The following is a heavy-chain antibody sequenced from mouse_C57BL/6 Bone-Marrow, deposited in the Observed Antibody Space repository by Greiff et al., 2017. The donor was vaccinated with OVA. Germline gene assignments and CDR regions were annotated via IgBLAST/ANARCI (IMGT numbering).Heavy chain of an antibody. CDR2: IYPGDGDT. Sequence: QVQLQQSGPELVKPGASVKISCKASGYAFSSSWMNWVKQRPGKGLEWIGRIYPGDGDTNYNGKFKGKATLTADKSSSTAYMQLNSLTSEDSAVYFCARYYYGSSYAMDYWGQGTSVTVSS. CDR3: ARYYYGSSYAMDY. CDR1: GYAFSSSW. V-gene: IGHV1-82*01. D-gene: IGHD1-1*01. J-gene: IGHJ4*01.